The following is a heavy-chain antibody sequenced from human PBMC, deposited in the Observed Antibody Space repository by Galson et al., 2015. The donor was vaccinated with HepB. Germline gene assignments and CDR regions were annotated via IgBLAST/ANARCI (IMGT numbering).Heavy chain of an antibody. J-gene: IGHJ4*02. CDR3: AREGRITVTIFDY. CDR1: GFTFGGYG. D-gene: IGHD4-17*01. CDR2: IWYDGSNQ. V-gene: IGHV3-33*01. Sequence: RLSCAASGFTFGGYGMHWVRQAPGKGLEWVGVIWYDGSNQHYADSVKGRFTISRDNSKNILYLQMNSLRAEDTAVYYCAREGRITVTIFDYWGQGSLVTVSS.